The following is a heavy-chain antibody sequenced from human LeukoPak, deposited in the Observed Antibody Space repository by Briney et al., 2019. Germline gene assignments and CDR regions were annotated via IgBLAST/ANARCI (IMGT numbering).Heavy chain of an antibody. CDR3: AREAMYYYDSSGYYGPFDY. J-gene: IGHJ4*02. Sequence: SVKVSCKATGYIFSNYGISWVRQAPGQGLEWMGWISAYNGNTNYAQKLQGRVTMTTDTSTSTAYMELRSLRSDDTAVYYCAREAMYYYDSSGYYGPFDYWGQGTLVTVSS. V-gene: IGHV1-18*01. D-gene: IGHD3-22*01. CDR2: ISAYNGNT. CDR1: GYIFSNYG.